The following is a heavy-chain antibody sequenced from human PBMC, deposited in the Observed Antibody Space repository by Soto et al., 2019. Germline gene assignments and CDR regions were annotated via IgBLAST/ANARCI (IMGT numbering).Heavy chain of an antibody. CDR2: ISSNGGST. J-gene: IGHJ4*02. Sequence: GVLRLSCSASGFTFSSYAMHWVRQAPGKGLDYVSAISSNGGSTYYADSVKGRFTISRDNSKNTLYLQMSSLRAEDTAVYYCVKSRPFCSGGSCLPRYFDYWGQGTLVTVSS. CDR1: GFTFSSYA. V-gene: IGHV3-64D*06. D-gene: IGHD2-15*01. CDR3: VKSRPFCSGGSCLPRYFDY.